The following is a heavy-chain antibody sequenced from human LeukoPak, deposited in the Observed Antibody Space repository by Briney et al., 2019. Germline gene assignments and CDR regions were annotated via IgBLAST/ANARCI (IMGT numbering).Heavy chain of an antibody. D-gene: IGHD6-13*01. J-gene: IGHJ2*01. CDR1: GGSISSGDYY. CDR2: IYYSGNA. CDR3: ARGTYSSSWRYFDF. V-gene: IGHV4-30-4*01. Sequence: PSQTLSLTCTVSGGSISSGDYYWSWIRQPPGKGLEWIGYIYYSGNAYYSPSLKSRLTILVDTSKNQFSLNLSSVTAADTAVYYCARGTYSSSWRYFDFWGRGTLVTVSS.